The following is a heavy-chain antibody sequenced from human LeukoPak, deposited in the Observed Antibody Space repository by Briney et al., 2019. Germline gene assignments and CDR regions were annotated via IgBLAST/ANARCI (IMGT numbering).Heavy chain of an antibody. CDR3: ARDLTMVRGVPDGFDY. V-gene: IGHV1-69*04. D-gene: IGHD3-10*01. Sequence: SVNVSCMASGGTFSSYAISWVRQAAGRGLEWMGRIIPIFGIANYAQKFQGRVTITADKSTSTAYMELSSLRSEDTAVYYCARDLTMVRGVPDGFDYWGQGTLVTVSS. J-gene: IGHJ4*02. CDR2: IIPIFGIA. CDR1: GGTFSSYA.